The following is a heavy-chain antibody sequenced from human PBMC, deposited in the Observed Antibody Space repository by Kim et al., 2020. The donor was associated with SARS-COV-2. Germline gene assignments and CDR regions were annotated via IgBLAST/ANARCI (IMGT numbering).Heavy chain of an antibody. V-gene: IGHV3-7*01. J-gene: IGHJ4*02. CDR1: GFTFNNYC. D-gene: IGHD3-22*01. CDR3: AKIDGEGSVYRSSDN. Sequence: GGSLRLSCAASGFTFNNYCMNWVRQAPGKGLECVASLNPAGSETHYVDSVKGRFTVSRDNDKNSLYLQMNSLSAEDTDVYYCAKIDGEGSVYRSSDNWGQGTLVTVSS. CDR2: LNPAGSET.